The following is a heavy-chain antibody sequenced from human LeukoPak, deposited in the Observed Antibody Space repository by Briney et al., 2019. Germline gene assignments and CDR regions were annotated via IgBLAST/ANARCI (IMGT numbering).Heavy chain of an antibody. CDR3: AREASDAFDI. V-gene: IGHV3-33*01. J-gene: IGHJ3*02. Sequence: GGSLRLSCAASGFTFSSYDMHWVRQAPGKGLEWVALIWYDGSNKNSADSVKGRFTLSRDNSKNTLFLQMNSLRAEDTAVYYCAREASDAFDIWGQGTMVTVSS. CDR1: GFTFSSYD. CDR2: IWYDGSNK.